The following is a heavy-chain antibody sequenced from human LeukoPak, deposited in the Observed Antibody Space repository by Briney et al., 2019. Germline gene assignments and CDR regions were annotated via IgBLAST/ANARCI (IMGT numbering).Heavy chain of an antibody. CDR1: GFTFSSYW. CDR2: IKSDGSTT. D-gene: IGHD1-26*01. CDR3: AKYSGSYYDY. V-gene: IGHV3-74*01. J-gene: IGHJ4*02. Sequence: PGGSLRLSCAASGFTFSSYWMHWVRQAPGRGLVWVSRIKSDGSTTSYADSVKSRFTISRDNAKNTLYLQMNSLRAEDTAVYYCAKYSGSYYDYWGQGTLVTVSS.